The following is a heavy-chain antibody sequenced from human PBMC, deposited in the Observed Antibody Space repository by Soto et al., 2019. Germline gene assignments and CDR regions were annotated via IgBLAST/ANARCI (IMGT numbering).Heavy chain of an antibody. Sequence: PGGSLRLSCAASGFSFNSYEMNWVRQAPGKGLEWVAVISYDGSNKYYADSVKGRFTISRDNSKNTLYLQMNSLRAEDTAVYYCARADRVDFWSVDYWGQGTLVTVSS. CDR3: ARADRVDFWSVDY. CDR1: GFSFNSYE. V-gene: IGHV3-30-3*01. D-gene: IGHD3-3*01. J-gene: IGHJ4*02. CDR2: ISYDGSNK.